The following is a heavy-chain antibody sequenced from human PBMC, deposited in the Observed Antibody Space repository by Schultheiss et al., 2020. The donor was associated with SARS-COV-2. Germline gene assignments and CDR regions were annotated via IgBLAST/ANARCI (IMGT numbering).Heavy chain of an antibody. J-gene: IGHJ4*02. V-gene: IGHV1-46*03. CDR1: GYTFTKNF. Sequence: ASVKVSCKASGYTFTKNFMHWVRQAPGQGLEWVGIINPSGGSTSYAQKFQGRVTMTRDTSTSTVYMELSSLRSDDTAVYYCARGEMTTRLDYWGQGTLVTVSS. CDR3: ARGEMTTRLDY. CDR2: INPSGGST. D-gene: IGHD4-11*01.